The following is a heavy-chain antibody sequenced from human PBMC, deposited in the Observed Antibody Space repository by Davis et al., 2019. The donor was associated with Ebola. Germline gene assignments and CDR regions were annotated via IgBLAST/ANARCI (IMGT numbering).Heavy chain of an antibody. J-gene: IGHJ4*02. D-gene: IGHD1-26*01. CDR1: GFTFSSYW. CDR2: ISGSGTAM. V-gene: IGHV3-48*04. CDR3: ARDWSYSFDY. Sequence: GESLKISCAASGFTFSSYWMSGVRQAPGKGLEWVSYISGSGTAMYYADSVKGRFTISRDNAKNSLYLQMNSLRGEDTAVYYCARDWSYSFDYWGQGILVTVSS.